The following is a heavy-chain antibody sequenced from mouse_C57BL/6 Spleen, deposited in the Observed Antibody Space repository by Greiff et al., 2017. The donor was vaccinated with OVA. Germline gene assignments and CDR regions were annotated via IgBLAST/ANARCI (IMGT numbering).Heavy chain of an antibody. J-gene: IGHJ3*01. V-gene: IGHV5-17*01. CDR1: GFTFSDYG. Sequence: EVKLQESGGGLVKPGGSLKLSCAASGFTFSDYGMHWVRQAPEKGLEWVAYISSGSSTIYYADTVKGRFTISRDNAKNTLFLQITSLRSEDTAMYYCARGPLNWDFFADWGQGTLVTVSA. CDR3: ARGPLNWDFFAD. D-gene: IGHD4-1*01. CDR2: ISSGSSTI.